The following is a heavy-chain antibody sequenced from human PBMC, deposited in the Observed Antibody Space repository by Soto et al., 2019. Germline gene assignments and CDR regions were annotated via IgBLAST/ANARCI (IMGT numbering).Heavy chain of an antibody. CDR3: ARDVLAVPGTRAFDI. V-gene: IGHV4-4*02. CDR1: GGSISTVNW. CDR2: IHHSGST. Sequence: SETLSLTCTVSGGSISTVNWWSWVRQSPGKGLEWIGEIHHSGSTSYTPSLKSRITMSADKSKNQFSLRLNSVTAADTAVYYCARDVLAVPGTRAFDIWGQGTMVS. D-gene: IGHD6-19*01. J-gene: IGHJ3*02.